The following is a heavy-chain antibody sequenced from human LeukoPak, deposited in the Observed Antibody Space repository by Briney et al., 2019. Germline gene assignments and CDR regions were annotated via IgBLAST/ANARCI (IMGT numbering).Heavy chain of an antibody. CDR3: ARDTRQWLVPNYYFDY. D-gene: IGHD6-19*01. Sequence: PSETLSLTCTVSGGSISSYYWSWTRQPAGKGLEWIGRIYTSGSTNYNPSLKSRVTMSVDTSKNQFSLKLSSVTAADTAVYYCARDTRQWLVPNYYFDYWGQGTLVTVSS. CDR2: IYTSGST. J-gene: IGHJ4*02. V-gene: IGHV4-4*07. CDR1: GGSISSYY.